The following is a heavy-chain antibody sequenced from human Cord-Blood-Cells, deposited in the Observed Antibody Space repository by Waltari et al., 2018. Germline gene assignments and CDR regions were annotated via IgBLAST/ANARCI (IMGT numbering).Heavy chain of an antibody. V-gene: IGHV1-69*10. Sequence: QGLEWMGGIIPILGIANYAQKFQGRVTITADKSTSTAYMELSSLRSEDTAVYYCAVSGYSGYDPPEGAFDIWGQGTMVTVSS. D-gene: IGHD5-12*01. J-gene: IGHJ3*02. CDR3: AVSGYSGYDPPEGAFDI. CDR2: IIPILGIA.